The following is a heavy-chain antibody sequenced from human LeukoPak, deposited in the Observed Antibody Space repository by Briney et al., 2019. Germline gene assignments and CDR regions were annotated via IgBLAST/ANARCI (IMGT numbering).Heavy chain of an antibody. D-gene: IGHD3-10*01. V-gene: IGHV4-39*07. J-gene: IGHJ4*02. Sequence: SETLSLTCTVSGGSISSSSYYWGWIRQPPGKRLEWIGSIYYSGSTYYNPSLKSRVTISVDTSKNQFSLKLSSVTAADTAVYYCARDLDYGSGSFNRYWGQGTLVTVSS. CDR3: ARDLDYGSGSFNRY. CDR2: IYYSGST. CDR1: GGSISSSSYY.